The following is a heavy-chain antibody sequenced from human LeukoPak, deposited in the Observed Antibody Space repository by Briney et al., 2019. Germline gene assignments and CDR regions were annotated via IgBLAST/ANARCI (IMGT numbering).Heavy chain of an antibody. J-gene: IGHJ3*02. D-gene: IGHD3-22*01. CDR1: GGSFSGYY. V-gene: IGHV4-34*01. CDR2: INHSGST. Sequence: MASETLSLTCAVYGGSFSGYYWSWIRQPPGKGLEWIGEINHSGSTNYNPSLMSRVTISVDTSKNQFSLKLSSVTAADTAVYYCARVRFGGYYSKDAFDIWGQGTMVTVSS. CDR3: ARVRFGGYYSKDAFDI.